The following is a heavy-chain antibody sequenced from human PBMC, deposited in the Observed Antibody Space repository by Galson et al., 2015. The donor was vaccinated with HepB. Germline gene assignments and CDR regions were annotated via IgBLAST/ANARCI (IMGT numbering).Heavy chain of an antibody. CDR3: AKDPSIDFWSGYPPGYFDY. V-gene: IGHV3-30*18. D-gene: IGHD3-3*01. J-gene: IGHJ4*02. CDR1: GFTFRSYG. CDR2: ISYDGSNK. Sequence: SLRLSCAASGFTFRSYGMHWVRQAPGKGLEWVAVISYDGSNKYYADSVKGRFTISRDNSKNTLYLQMNSLRAEDTAVYYCAKDPSIDFWSGYPPGYFDYWGQGTLVTVSS.